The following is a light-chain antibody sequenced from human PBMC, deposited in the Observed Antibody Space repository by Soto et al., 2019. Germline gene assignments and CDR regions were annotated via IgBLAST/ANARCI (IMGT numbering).Light chain of an antibody. CDR1: SSDVGGYNL. CDR2: EVS. J-gene: IGLJ1*01. CDR3: CSYAGSSTSYV. V-gene: IGLV2-23*02. Sequence: QSALTQPRSVSGSPGQSVTISCTGTSSDVGGYNLVSWYQQHPGKAPKLMIYEVSKRPSGVSNRFSGSKSGNTASLTISGLQAEDEADYYCCSYAGSSTSYVFGTGTKVTVL.